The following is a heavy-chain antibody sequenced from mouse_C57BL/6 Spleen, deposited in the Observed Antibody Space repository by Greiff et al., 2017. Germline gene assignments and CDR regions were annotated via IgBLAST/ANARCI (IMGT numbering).Heavy chain of an antibody. V-gene: IGHV5-16*01. J-gene: IGHJ4*01. CDR2: INYDGSST. D-gene: IGHD2-4*01. Sequence: EVKLVESEGGLVQPGSSMKLSCTASGFTFSDYYMAWVRQVPEKGLEWVANINYDGSSTYYLDSLKSRFIISRDNAKNILYLQMSSLKSEDTATYYCARDYDYDVGGAMDYWGQGTSVTVSS. CDR1: GFTFSDYY. CDR3: ARDYDYDVGGAMDY.